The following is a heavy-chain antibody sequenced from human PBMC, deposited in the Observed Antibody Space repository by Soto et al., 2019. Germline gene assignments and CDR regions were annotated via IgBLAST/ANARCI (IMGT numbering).Heavy chain of an antibody. CDR3: AKTLVLGFWSGYYTFGPGNYYYYGMDV. Sequence: GGSLRLSCAASGFTFSSYGMHWVRQAPGKGLEWVAVISYDGSNKYYADSVKGRFTISRDNSKNTLYLQMNSLRAEDTAVYYCAKTLVLGFWSGYYTFGPGNYYYYGMDVWGQGTTVTVSS. J-gene: IGHJ6*02. CDR2: ISYDGSNK. CDR1: GFTFSSYG. V-gene: IGHV3-30*18. D-gene: IGHD3-3*01.